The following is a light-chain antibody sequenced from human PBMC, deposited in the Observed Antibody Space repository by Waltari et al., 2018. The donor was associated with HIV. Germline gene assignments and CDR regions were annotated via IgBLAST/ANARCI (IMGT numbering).Light chain of an antibody. CDR3: QHYKNLPIT. J-gene: IGKJ5*01. V-gene: IGKV1-33*01. Sequence: DLQMTQYPSSLSASGGDRVTITCQANQDISNNLNWYQQKPGKAPNLLIFDASNLQTGVQSRFSGSGSGTDFTLTIISLQPEDVATYFCQHYKNLPITFGQGTRLEIK. CDR1: QDISNN. CDR2: DAS.